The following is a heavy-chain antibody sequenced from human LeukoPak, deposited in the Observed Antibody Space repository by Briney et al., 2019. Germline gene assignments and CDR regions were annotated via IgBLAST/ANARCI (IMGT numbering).Heavy chain of an antibody. J-gene: IGHJ4*02. CDR2: LYSDGNT. V-gene: IGHV3-53*01. CDR3: ARGVEPLAANTLAY. D-gene: IGHD1-14*01. Sequence: PGGSLRLSCAASGFTFSDFSINWVRQAPGKGLEWVSVLYSDGNTKYADSVQGRFTISRDNSKNTLYLEMNSLSPDDTAVYYCARGVEPLAANTLAYWGQGTLVTVSS. CDR1: GFTFSDFS.